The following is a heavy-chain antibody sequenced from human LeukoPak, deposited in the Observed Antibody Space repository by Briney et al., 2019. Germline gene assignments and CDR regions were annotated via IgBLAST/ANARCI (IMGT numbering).Heavy chain of an antibody. CDR3: ATWAGAQ. CDR1: GFSVSSNY. J-gene: IGHJ4*01. Sequence: GGSLRLSCAASGFSVSSNYMSWVRQAPGKGLEWVSLIYRDGTAYYADSVKGRFTISRDNSKNTVYLQMNSLRAEDTAMYYCATWAGAQGGHGTLVTVSS. V-gene: IGHV3-53*01. CDR2: IYRDGTA. D-gene: IGHD3-10*01.